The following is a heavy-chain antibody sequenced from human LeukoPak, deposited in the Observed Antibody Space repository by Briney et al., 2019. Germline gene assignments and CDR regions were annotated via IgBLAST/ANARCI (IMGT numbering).Heavy chain of an antibody. CDR2: IVGRGSST. CDR3: AKWGDYDILTGYYDSDY. D-gene: IGHD3-9*01. V-gene: IGHV3-23*01. J-gene: IGHJ4*02. Sequence: ASLRLSCAASGFIFSNYATSWVRQAPGKGLEGVSAIVGRGSSTYYADSVKGRFTISRDNSKNTLYLQLNRLRAEDTAVYYCAKWGDYDILTGYYDSDYWGQGTLVTVSS. CDR1: GFIFSNYA.